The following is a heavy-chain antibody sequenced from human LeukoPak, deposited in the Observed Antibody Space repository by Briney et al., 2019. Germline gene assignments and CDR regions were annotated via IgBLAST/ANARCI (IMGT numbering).Heavy chain of an antibody. J-gene: IGHJ5*02. CDR3: ARVVVVAATLDNWFDP. CDR1: GGSISSYY. CDR2: IYTSGST. D-gene: IGHD2-15*01. Sequence: SETLSLTCTVSGGSISSYYWSWIRQPAGKGLEWIGRIYTSGSTNYNPSLKSRVTMSVDTSKNQFSLKLSSVTAADTAVYYCARVVVVAATLDNWFDPWGRGTLVTVSS. V-gene: IGHV4-4*07.